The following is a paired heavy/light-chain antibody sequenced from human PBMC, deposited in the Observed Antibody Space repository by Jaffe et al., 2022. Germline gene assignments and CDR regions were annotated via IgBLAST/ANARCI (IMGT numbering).Heavy chain of an antibody. Sequence: QVQLQESGPGLVKPSQTLSLTCTVSGGSISSGSYYWSWIRQPAGKGLEWIGRIYTSGSTNYNPSLKSRVTISVDTSKNQFSLKLSSVTAADTAVYYCARNPREGGNYDILTGYYIEGPRYYMDVWGKGTTVTVSS. CDR1: GGSISSGSYY. V-gene: IGHV4-61*02. CDR3: ARNPREGGNYDILTGYYIEGPRYYMDV. J-gene: IGHJ6*03. D-gene: IGHD3-9*01. CDR2: IYTSGST.
Light chain of an antibody. CDR2: GAS. CDR3: QQYGSSSIT. Sequence: EIVLTQSPGTLSLSPGERATLSCRASQSVSSSYLAWYQQKPGQAPRLLIYGASSRATGIPDRFSGSGSGTDFTLTISRLEPEDFAVYYCQQYGSSSITFGQGTRLEIK. J-gene: IGKJ5*01. CDR1: QSVSSSY. V-gene: IGKV3-20*01.